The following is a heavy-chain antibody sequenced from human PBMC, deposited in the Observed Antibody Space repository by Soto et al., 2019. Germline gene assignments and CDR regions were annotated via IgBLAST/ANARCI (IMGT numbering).Heavy chain of an antibody. Sequence: SVKVSCKASGGTFSSYAISWVRQAPGQGLEWMGVIIPIFGTANYAQRFQGRVMITADESTSTAYMELSSLRSEDTAVYYCARVDYYYGSGSYQPADYYYYGMDVWGQGTTVTVSS. J-gene: IGHJ6*02. CDR2: IIPIFGTA. CDR1: GGTFSSYA. V-gene: IGHV1-69*13. CDR3: ARVDYYYGSGSYQPADYYYYGMDV. D-gene: IGHD3-10*01.